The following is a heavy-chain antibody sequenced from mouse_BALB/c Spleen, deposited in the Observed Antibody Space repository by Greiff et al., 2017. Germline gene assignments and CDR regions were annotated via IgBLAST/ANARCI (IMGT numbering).Heavy chain of an antibody. V-gene: IGHV5-12-2*01. D-gene: IGHD1-1*01. J-gene: IGHJ4*01. CDR1: GFTFSSYT. CDR3: ARQTITSRAMDY. Sequence: EVQLVESGGGLVQPGGSLKLSCAASGFTFSSYTMSWVRQTPEKRLEWVAYISNGGGSTYYPDTVKGRFTISRDNAKNTLYLQMSSLKSEDTAMYYCARQTITSRAMDYWGQGTSVTVSS. CDR2: ISNGGGST.